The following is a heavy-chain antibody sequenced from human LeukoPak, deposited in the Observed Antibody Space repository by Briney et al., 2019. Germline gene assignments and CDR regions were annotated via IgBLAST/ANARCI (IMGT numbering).Heavy chain of an antibody. CDR3: AKDDTIFGVVGQYYFDY. J-gene: IGHJ4*02. CDR2: ISGSGGST. CDR1: GFTFSSYA. Sequence: GGSLRLSCAASGFTFSSYAMSWVRQAPGKGLEWVSAISGSGGSTYYADSVKGRFTISRDNSKNTLYLQMNSLRAEDTAVYYCAKDDTIFGVVGQYYFDYWGQGTLVTVSS. D-gene: IGHD3-3*01. V-gene: IGHV3-23*01.